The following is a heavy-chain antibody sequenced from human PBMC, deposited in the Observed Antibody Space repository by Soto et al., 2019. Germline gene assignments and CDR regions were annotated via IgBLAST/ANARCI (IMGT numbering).Heavy chain of an antibody. Sequence: SETLSLTCTVSGGSISSGENFWNWIRQSPGKGLEWIGYIHHSGSTYYNPSLKSRLTISVDTSKNQISLKLNSVTAADTAVYYCARATGTYPYYFDYWGQGTLVTVSS. D-gene: IGHD1-26*01. V-gene: IGHV4-30-4*01. CDR3: ARATGTYPYYFDY. J-gene: IGHJ4*02. CDR2: IHHSGST. CDR1: GGSISSGENF.